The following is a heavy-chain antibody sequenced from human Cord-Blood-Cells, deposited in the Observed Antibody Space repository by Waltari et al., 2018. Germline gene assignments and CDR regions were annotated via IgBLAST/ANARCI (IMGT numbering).Heavy chain of an antibody. CDR2: INPSGGST. J-gene: IGHJ3*02. CDR3: ARATGTTFSAFDI. D-gene: IGHD1-1*01. Sequence: QVQLLQSGAEVTKPGASVKVSCKASGYTFTSYYMHWVRQAPGQGLEWIGIINPSGGSTSYAQKFQGRVTMTRDTSTSTVYMELSSLRSEDTAVYYCARATGTTFSAFDIWGQGTMVTVSS. CDR1: GYTFTSYY. V-gene: IGHV1-46*01.